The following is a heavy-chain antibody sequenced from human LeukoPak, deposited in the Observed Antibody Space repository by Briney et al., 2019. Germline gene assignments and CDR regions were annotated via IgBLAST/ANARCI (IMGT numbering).Heavy chain of an antibody. CDR3: ARGGDCTNGVCYSYYMDV. Sequence: PSETLSLTCTVSGGSISSYYWSWIRQPPGKGLEWIGYIYYSGSTNYNPSLKSRVTISVDTSKIQFSLKLSSVTAADTAVYYCARGGDCTNGVCYSYYMDVWGKGTTVTVSS. CDR2: IYYSGST. V-gene: IGHV4-59*01. CDR1: GGSISSYY. J-gene: IGHJ6*03. D-gene: IGHD2-8*01.